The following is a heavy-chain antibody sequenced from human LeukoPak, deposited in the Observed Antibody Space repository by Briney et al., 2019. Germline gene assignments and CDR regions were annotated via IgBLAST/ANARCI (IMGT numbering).Heavy chain of an antibody. V-gene: IGHV4-4*07. D-gene: IGHD2-2*02. CDR2: IYTSGST. Sequence: SETLSLTCTVSGGSISSYYWSWIRQPAGKGLEWIGRIYTSGSTNYNPSLKSRVTMSVDTSKNQFSLKLSSVTAADTAVYYCAIITREGYCSSTSCYTIPDGMDVWGQGTTVTVSS. CDR1: GGSISSYY. CDR3: AIITREGYCSSTSCYTIPDGMDV. J-gene: IGHJ6*02.